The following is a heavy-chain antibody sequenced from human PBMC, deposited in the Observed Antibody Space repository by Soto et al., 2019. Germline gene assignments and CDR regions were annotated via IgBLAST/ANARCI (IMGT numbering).Heavy chain of an antibody. Sequence: EVQLVESGGGLVQPGGSLRLSCAASAFTFRNYWMSWVRQAPGKGLECVAKIKEDGSEKYYVDSVKGRFTISRDNAKNSVYLQMNRLTTEDTAVYYRARASSSTSGAIDYWGQGTLVTVSS. J-gene: IGHJ4*02. CDR3: ARASSSTSGAIDY. CDR2: IKEDGSEK. D-gene: IGHD2-2*01. V-gene: IGHV3-7*04. CDR1: AFTFRNYW.